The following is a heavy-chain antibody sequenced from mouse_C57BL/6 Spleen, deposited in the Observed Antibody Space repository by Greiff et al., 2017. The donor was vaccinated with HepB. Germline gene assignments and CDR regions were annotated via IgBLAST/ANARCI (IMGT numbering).Heavy chain of an antibody. V-gene: IGHV1-52*01. J-gene: IGHJ1*03. CDR3: ARSYYGSGGFYWYFDV. D-gene: IGHD1-1*01. CDR1: GYTFTSYW. CDR2: IDPSDSET. Sequence: QVQLQHPGAELVRPGSSVKLSCKASGYTFTSYWMHWVKQRPIQGLEWIGNIDPSDSETHYNQKFKDKATLTVDKSSSTAYMQLSSLTSEDSAVYYCARSYYGSGGFYWYFDVWGTGTTVTVSS.